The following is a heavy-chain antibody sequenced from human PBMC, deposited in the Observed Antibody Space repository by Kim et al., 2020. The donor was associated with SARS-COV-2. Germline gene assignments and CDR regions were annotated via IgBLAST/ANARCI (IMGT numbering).Heavy chain of an antibody. CDR2: INHSGST. D-gene: IGHD1-26*01. CDR1: GGSFSGYY. J-gene: IGHJ3*02. CDR3: ARTRGRQGLSMTAFDI. V-gene: IGHV4-34*01. Sequence: SETLSLTCAVYGGSFSGYYWSWIRQPPGKGLEWIGEINHSGSTNYNPSLKSRVTISVDTSKNQFSLKLSSVTAADTAVYYCARTRGRQGLSMTAFDIWGQGTMVTVSS.